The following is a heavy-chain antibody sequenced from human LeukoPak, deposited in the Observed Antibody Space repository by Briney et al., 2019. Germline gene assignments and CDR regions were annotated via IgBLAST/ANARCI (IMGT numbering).Heavy chain of an antibody. CDR2: VHYSGTA. CDR3: ARGYGDFRVEGRYFYS. D-gene: IGHD4-17*01. V-gene: IGHV4-59*01. CDR1: EGSITNYD. Sequence: PSETLSLTCTVSEGSITNYDWSWVRQPPGKGLEFIGHVHYSGTANYNPSLESRVTISIDTSKKHFFLKLKSVTAADTAVYYCARGYGDFRVEGRYFYSWGQGTPVTVSS. J-gene: IGHJ4*02.